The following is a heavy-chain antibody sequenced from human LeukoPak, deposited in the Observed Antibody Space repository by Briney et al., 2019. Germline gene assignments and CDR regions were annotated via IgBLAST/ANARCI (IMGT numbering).Heavy chain of an antibody. CDR3: ARAGVITAADY. CDR1: GYTFTRYY. CDR2: MNASGGST. Sequence: GASVTVSCKASGYTFTRYYINWVRQAPGQGLEWMAIMNASGGSTRSAQKFQGRVTMTRDTSTSTVYMELSGVRSEDTAVYYCARAGVITAADYWGQGTLVTVSS. D-gene: IGHD2/OR15-2a*01. J-gene: IGHJ4*02. V-gene: IGHV1-46*01.